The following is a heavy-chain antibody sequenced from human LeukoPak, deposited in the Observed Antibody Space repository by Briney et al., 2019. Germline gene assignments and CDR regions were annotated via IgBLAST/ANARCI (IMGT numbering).Heavy chain of an antibody. CDR3: AKDSPWLSD. J-gene: IGHJ4*02. CDR1: GFTFSSYG. D-gene: IGHD5-24*01. V-gene: IGHV3-30*18. Sequence: PGRSLRLSCAASGFTFSSYGMHWVRQAPGKGLEWVAVISYDGSNKYYADSVKGRFTISRDNSKNTLYLQMNSLRAEDTAVYYCAKDSPWLSDWSQGSLVTVSS. CDR2: ISYDGSNK.